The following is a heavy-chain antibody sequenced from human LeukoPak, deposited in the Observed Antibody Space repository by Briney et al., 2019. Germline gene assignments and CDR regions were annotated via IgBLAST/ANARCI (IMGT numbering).Heavy chain of an antibody. CDR3: ARDDSHGYHFFDS. J-gene: IGHJ4*02. Sequence: SGGSLTLYCAASGFTFSSYSMNWIRQTPGKGLEWVSSISGSGEFIYYVDSVRGRFTISRDNGKNSLYLQMNSLRPEDTAVYYCARDDSHGYHFFDSWGQGTLVTVSS. CDR2: ISGSGEFI. D-gene: IGHD3-22*01. V-gene: IGHV3-21*01. CDR1: GFTFSSYS.